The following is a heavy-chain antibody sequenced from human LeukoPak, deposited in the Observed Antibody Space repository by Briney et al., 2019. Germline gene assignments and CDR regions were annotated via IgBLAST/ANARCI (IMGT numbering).Heavy chain of an antibody. CDR2: ISGSDDGT. Sequence: GGSLRLSCAASGFTFSSYGMSWVRQIPGKGLEWVSAISGSDDGTYYADSVKGRFTTSRDNSRNTLYLQMNTLRAEDTAVYFCAKSPVSSCRGSFCYPFDYWGQGNLVTVSS. CDR3: AKSPVSSCRGSFCYPFDY. D-gene: IGHD2-15*01. J-gene: IGHJ4*02. V-gene: IGHV3-23*01. CDR1: GFTFSSYG.